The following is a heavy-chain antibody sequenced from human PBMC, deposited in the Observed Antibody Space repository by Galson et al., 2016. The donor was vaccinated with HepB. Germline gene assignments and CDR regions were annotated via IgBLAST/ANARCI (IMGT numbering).Heavy chain of an antibody. V-gene: IGHV3-7*03. CDR1: GFTFSRFW. D-gene: IGHD6-19*01. CDR2: IKEDGSKA. J-gene: IGHJ1*01. CDR3: ARYGDEAGWNFHQ. Sequence: SLSLSCAASGFTFSRFWMNWVRQAPGKGLEWVASIKEDGSKAFYADSVKGLFTISRDNVENSLSLQMNSLRAEDTAVFYCARYGDEAGWNFHQWGQGTLVTVSS.